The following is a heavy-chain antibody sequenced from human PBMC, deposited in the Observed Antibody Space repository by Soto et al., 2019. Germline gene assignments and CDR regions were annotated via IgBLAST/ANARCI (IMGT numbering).Heavy chain of an antibody. CDR3: ARDGYGGRTGWFDP. J-gene: IGHJ5*02. CDR2: IIPIFGTA. CDR1: GGTFSSYA. Sequence: QVQLVQSGAEVKKPGSSVKVSCKASGGTFSSYAISWVRQAPGQGLEWMGGIIPIFGTANYAQTFQGRVTITADESTSTAYMELSRLRSEDTVVYYCARDGYGGRTGWFDPWGQGTLVTVSS. D-gene: IGHD2-2*03. V-gene: IGHV1-69*01.